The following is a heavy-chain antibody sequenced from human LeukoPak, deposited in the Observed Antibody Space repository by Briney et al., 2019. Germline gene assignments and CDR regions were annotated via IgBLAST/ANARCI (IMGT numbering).Heavy chain of an antibody. J-gene: IGHJ3*02. Sequence: GGSLRLSCAASGFSVSNFGMHWVRQAPGKGLEWVAFVQKGGSYEKYGDSVKGRFTISRDNSKNTMYLQMNSLRAEDTAVYYCAKSGVLLRTNNAFDIWGQGTMVTVSS. CDR1: GFSVSNFG. CDR2: VQKGGSYE. D-gene: IGHD2-15*01. V-gene: IGHV3-30*02. CDR3: AKSGVLLRTNNAFDI.